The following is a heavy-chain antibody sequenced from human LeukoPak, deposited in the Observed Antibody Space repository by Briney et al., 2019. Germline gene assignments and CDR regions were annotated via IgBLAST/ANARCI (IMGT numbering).Heavy chain of an antibody. D-gene: IGHD2-15*01. CDR1: GFTFSSYA. V-gene: IGHV3-23*01. CDR2: ISGSSGST. J-gene: IGHJ4*02. Sequence: GGSLRLSCAASGFTFSSYAMSWVGQAPGKGLEGVSAISGSSGSTYYADSVKGRVTISRDKSKNTLYLQMNSLRAEDTAVYYCAKDGYCSGGSCYYFDYWGQGTLVTVSS. CDR3: AKDGYCSGGSCYYFDY.